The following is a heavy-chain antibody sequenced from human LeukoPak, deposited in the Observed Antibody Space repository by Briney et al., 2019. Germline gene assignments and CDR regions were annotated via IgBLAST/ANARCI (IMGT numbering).Heavy chain of an antibody. CDR2: IYSGGST. V-gene: IGHV3-53*01. Sequence: GGSLRLSCAASGFTVSNNYMSWVRQAPGKGLKWVSVIYSGGSTYYADSVKGRFTVSRDNFKNTLYLEVISLTAEDTAVYYCAKDDAWLQFGEWSQGTLVTVSS. D-gene: IGHD3-10*01. CDR3: AKDDAWLQFGE. J-gene: IGHJ4*02. CDR1: GFTVSNNY.